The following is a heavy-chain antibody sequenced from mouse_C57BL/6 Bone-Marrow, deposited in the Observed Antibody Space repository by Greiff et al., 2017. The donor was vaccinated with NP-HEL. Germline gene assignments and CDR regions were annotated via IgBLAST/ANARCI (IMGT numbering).Heavy chain of an antibody. J-gene: IGHJ3*01. CDR3: ARQLRLMAFAY. D-gene: IGHD3-2*02. CDR2: IHPNSGST. CDR1: GYTFTSYW. V-gene: IGHV1-64*01. Sequence: QVQLQQPGAELVKPGASVKLSCKASGYTFTSYWMHWVKQRPGQGLEWIGMIHPNSGSTNYNEKFKSKATLTVDKSSSTAYMQLSSLTSEDSAVYYGARQLRLMAFAYWGQGTLVTVSA.